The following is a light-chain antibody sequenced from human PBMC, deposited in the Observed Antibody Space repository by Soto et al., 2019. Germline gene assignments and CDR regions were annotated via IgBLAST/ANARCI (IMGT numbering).Light chain of an antibody. J-gene: IGKJ2*01. CDR2: GAS. V-gene: IGKV3-20*01. Sequence: EIVLTQSPGTLSLSPGERATLSCRASQSVSSSYLAWYQQKPGQAPRLLIYGASSRATGIPDRFSGSGSGTDFTLTIRRLEPEDFAVYYCQLYGSSPQYTFGQGTKLEIK. CDR1: QSVSSSY. CDR3: QLYGSSPQYT.